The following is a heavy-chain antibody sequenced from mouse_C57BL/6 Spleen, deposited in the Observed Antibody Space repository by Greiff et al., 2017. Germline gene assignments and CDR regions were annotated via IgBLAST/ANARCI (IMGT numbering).Heavy chain of an antibody. V-gene: IGHV1-64*01. D-gene: IGHD2-4*01. J-gene: IGHJ2*01. Sequence: QVQLQQPGAELVKPGASVKLSCKASGYTFTSYWMHWVKQRPGQGLEWIGMIHPNSGSTNYNEKFKSKATLTVDKSSSTAYMQLSSLTSEDSAVYYCARYPYYDYYYFDYWGQGTTLTVSS. CDR2: IHPNSGST. CDR1: GYTFTSYW. CDR3: ARYPYYDYYYFDY.